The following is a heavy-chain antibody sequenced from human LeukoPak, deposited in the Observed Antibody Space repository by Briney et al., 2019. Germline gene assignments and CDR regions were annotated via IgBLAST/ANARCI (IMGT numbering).Heavy chain of an antibody. V-gene: IGHV4-59*01. Sequence: PSETLSLTCTVSGGSISSYYWSWIRQPPGKGLEWIGYIYYSGRTNYNPSLKSRVTISVDTSKNQFSLKLSSVTAADTAVYYCARDPTGELDYWGQGTLVTVSS. CDR1: GGSISSYY. J-gene: IGHJ4*02. CDR3: ARDPTGELDY. D-gene: IGHD7-27*01. CDR2: IYYSGRT.